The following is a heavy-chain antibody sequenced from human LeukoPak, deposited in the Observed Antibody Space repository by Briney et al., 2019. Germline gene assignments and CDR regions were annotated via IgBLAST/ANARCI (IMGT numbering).Heavy chain of an antibody. D-gene: IGHD1-26*01. CDR2: MNTNTGDS. Sequence: ASVKVSCKASGYTFTSYGISWVRQAPGQGPEWMGWMNTNTGDSTFAQGFTGRFVVSLDTSVSTAYLQIASLKAEDTAVYYCARSASYYYYYPLDVWGQGTTVTVSS. J-gene: IGHJ6*02. CDR3: ARSASYYYYYPLDV. CDR1: GYTFTSYG. V-gene: IGHV7-4-1*01.